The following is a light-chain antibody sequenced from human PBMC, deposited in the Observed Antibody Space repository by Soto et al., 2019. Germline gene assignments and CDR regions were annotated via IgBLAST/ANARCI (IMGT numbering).Light chain of an antibody. Sequence: EIVMTQSPSTLSVSPGERATLSCRASQSVSSNLAWYQQKPGQAPRLLIYGASTRATGIPARFSGSGSGTEFTLTSSSLQSKDFAVYYCQQYNNWPLYTFGQGTKLEIK. CDR2: GAS. CDR1: QSVSSN. J-gene: IGKJ2*01. CDR3: QQYNNWPLYT. V-gene: IGKV3-15*01.